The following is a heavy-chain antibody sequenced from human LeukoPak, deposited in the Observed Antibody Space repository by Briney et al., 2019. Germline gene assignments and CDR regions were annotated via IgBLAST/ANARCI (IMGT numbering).Heavy chain of an antibody. CDR1: GFAFSDYA. J-gene: IGHJ5*02. Sequence: PGGSLRLSCAATGFAFSDYAMHWVRQAPGRGLEYVSSISNNGVRTYYGSSVKGRFTISRDNSKYTLYLQMGSLTPEDMGVYYCARTQQWLGTGGWYCFDPWGQGTLVTVSS. CDR3: ARTQQWLGTGGWYCFDP. CDR2: ISNNGVRT. V-gene: IGHV3-64*01. D-gene: IGHD6-19*01.